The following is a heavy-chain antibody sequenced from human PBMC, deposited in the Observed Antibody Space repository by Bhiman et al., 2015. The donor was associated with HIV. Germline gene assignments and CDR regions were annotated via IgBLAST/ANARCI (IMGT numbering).Heavy chain of an antibody. Sequence: QVQLVESGGGVVQPGRSLRLSCAASGFTFSSYAMHWVRQAPGKGLEWVAVIYSGGSTYYADSVKGRFTISRDNSKNTLYLQMNSLRAEDTAVYYCARDKELPIAYYYYYYMDVWGKGTTVTVSS. CDR1: GFTFSSYA. CDR2: IYSGGST. D-gene: IGHD1-7*01. CDR3: ARDKELPIAYYYYYYMDV. J-gene: IGHJ6*03. V-gene: IGHV3-30*14.